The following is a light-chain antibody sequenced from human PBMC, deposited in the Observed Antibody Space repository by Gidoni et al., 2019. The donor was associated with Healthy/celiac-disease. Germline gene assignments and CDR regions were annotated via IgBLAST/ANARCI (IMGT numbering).Light chain of an antibody. CDR3: LLSYSGARPVV. J-gene: IGLJ2*01. CDR1: TGAVTSGHY. CDR2: DTS. Sequence: QAVVTQEPSLLVSPGGTVTLTCGSSTGAVTSGHYPYWFQQKPGQAPRTLIYDTSNKHSWTPARFSGSLLGGKAALTLSGAQPEDEAEYYCLLSYSGARPVVFGGGTKLTVL. V-gene: IGLV7-46*01.